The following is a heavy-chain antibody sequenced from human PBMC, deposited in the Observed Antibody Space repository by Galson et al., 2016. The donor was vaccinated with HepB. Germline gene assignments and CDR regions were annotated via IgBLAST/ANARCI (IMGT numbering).Heavy chain of an antibody. J-gene: IGHJ4*02. V-gene: IGHV4-31*03. CDR1: GGSISSGGYY. Sequence: TLSLTCTVSGGSISSGGYYWSWIRQHPGKGLEWIGYIYYSGSTYYNPSLKSRVTISVDTSKNQFSLKLSSVTAADTAVYYCARDGGAGADYMVPFDYWGQGTLVTVSS. CDR2: IYYSGST. CDR3: ARDGGAGADYMVPFDY. D-gene: IGHD4-11*01.